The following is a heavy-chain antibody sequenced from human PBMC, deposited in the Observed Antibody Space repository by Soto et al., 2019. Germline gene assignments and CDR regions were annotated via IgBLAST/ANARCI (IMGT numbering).Heavy chain of an antibody. Sequence: ASVKVSCKASGGTFSSYAISWVRQAPGQGLEWMGGIIPIFGTANYAQKFQGRVTITADESTSTAYMELSSLRSEDTAVYYCASSTSFGTATNWGQGTLVTVSS. V-gene: IGHV1-69*13. CDR3: ASSTSFGTATN. CDR2: IIPIFGTA. J-gene: IGHJ4*02. CDR1: GGTFSSYA. D-gene: IGHD2-2*01.